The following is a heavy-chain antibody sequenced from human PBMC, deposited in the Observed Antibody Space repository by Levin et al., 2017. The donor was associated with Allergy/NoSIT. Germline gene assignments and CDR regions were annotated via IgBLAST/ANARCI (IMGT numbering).Heavy chain of an antibody. CDR2: ISGSGGNT. Sequence: GESLKISCAASEITFSNYGMSWVRQAPGKGLEWVSDISGSGGNTYYADSVKGRFTISRDNSNNTLYLQMNSLRAEDTAVYYCTKHGYCSSTSCYKSTFGMDVWGQGTTVTVSS. CDR1: EITFSNYG. V-gene: IGHV3-23*01. CDR3: TKHGYCSSTSCYKSTFGMDV. J-gene: IGHJ6*02. D-gene: IGHD2-2*01.